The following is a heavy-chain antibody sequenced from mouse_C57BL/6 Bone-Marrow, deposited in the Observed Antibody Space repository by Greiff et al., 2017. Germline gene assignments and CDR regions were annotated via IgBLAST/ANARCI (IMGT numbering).Heavy chain of an antibody. CDR1: GYTFTDYY. Sequence: VKLQESGPELVKPGASVKISCKASGYTFTDYYINWVKQRPGQGLEWIGWIFPGSGSTYYNEKFKGKATLTVDKSSSTAYMLLSSLTSEDSAVYFCARPDITTVPYWYFDVWGTGTTVTVSS. J-gene: IGHJ1*03. D-gene: IGHD1-1*01. V-gene: IGHV1-75*01. CDR2: IFPGSGST. CDR3: ARPDITTVPYWYFDV.